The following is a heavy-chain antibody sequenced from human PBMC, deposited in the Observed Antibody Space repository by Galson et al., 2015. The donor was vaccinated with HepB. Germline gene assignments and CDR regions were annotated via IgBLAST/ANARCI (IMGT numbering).Heavy chain of an antibody. J-gene: IGHJ4*02. D-gene: IGHD1-26*01. V-gene: IGHV3-33*01. CDR3: AREYIGSYYPLLDY. Sequence: SLRLSCAASGFTFSNYGMHWVRQAPGKGLEWVGVIWHDGSNQHYVDSLKGRFTISRENSKNTLYLQINSLIAEDTAVYYCAREYIGSYYPLLDYWGQGTLVTVSA. CDR1: GFTFSNYG. CDR2: IWHDGSNQ.